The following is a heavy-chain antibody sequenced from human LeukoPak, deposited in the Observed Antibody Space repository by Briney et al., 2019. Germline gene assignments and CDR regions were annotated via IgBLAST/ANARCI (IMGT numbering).Heavy chain of an antibody. V-gene: IGHV3-15*01. D-gene: IGHD2-2*01. CDR2: IKSKTDGGTT. Sequence: GGSLRLSCAASGFTFSNAWMSWVRQAPGKGLEWVGRIKSKTDGGTTDYAAPVKGRFTISRDDSKNTLYLQMNSLKTEDTAVYYCTTDSAAIGPGAFDIWGQGTMVTVSS. CDR3: TTDSAAIGPGAFDI. CDR1: GFTFSNAW. J-gene: IGHJ3*02.